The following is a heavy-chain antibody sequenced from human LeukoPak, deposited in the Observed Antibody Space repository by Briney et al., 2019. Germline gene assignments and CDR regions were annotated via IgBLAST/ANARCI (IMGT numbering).Heavy chain of an antibody. Sequence: GGSLRLSCAASGFTFSSYAMHWVRQAPGKGLEWVSFISSNSSYIYYADSVKGRFTISRDNAKNALYLQMISLRAEDTAVYYCARLYYDFWSALDYWGQGTLVTVSS. CDR1: GFTFSSYA. D-gene: IGHD3-3*01. V-gene: IGHV3-21*04. CDR3: ARLYYDFWSALDY. CDR2: ISSNSSYI. J-gene: IGHJ4*02.